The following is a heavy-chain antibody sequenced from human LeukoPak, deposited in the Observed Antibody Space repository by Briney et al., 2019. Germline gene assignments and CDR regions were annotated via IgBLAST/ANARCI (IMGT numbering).Heavy chain of an antibody. V-gene: IGHV1-2*02. Sequence: GASVKVSCKASGYTFTVYYMHWVRQAPGQGLEWMGWINPNSGGTNYAQKFQGRVTMTRDTSISTAYMELSRLRSDDTAVYYCARDYDILTGYYSFDYWGQGTLVTVSS. CDR2: INPNSGGT. CDR1: GYTFTVYY. D-gene: IGHD3-9*01. CDR3: ARDYDILTGYYSFDY. J-gene: IGHJ4*02.